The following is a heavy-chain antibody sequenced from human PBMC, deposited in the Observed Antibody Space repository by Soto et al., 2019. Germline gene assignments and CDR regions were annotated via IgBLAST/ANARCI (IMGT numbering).Heavy chain of an antibody. J-gene: IGHJ6*02. Sequence: GSLRLSCAASGFIFSNFGMHWVRQAPGKGLEWVAFTFYDGSKKYYADSVKGRFTISRDNSKSTLYLQVNSLRAEDTAVYYCARSMIIDYYGMDVWGQGTTVTV. CDR3: ARSMIIDYYGMDV. CDR1: GFIFSNFG. D-gene: IGHD3-22*01. V-gene: IGHV3-33*01. CDR2: TFYDGSKK.